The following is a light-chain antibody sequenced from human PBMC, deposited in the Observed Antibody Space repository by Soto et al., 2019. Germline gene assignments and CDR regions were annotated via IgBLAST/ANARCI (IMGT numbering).Light chain of an antibody. CDR3: QQYGSSPSIT. CDR2: DAS. CDR1: QSVSSSY. J-gene: IGKJ5*01. Sequence: EIVLTQSPGTLSLSTGERATLSCRASQSVSSSYLAWYQQKPGQAPRLLIYDASSRATGIPDRFSGSGSGTDFTLTISRLEPEDFAVYYCQQYGSSPSITFGQGTRLEIK. V-gene: IGKV3-20*01.